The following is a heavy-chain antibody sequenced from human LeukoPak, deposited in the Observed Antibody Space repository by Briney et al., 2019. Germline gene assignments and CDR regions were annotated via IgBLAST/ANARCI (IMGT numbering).Heavy chain of an antibody. J-gene: IGHJ3*02. CDR3: AAVTDDAFDI. CDR2: IYYSGST. D-gene: IGHD3-16*02. V-gene: IGHV4-59*01. CDR1: GGSISSYY. Sequence: KTSETLSLTCTVSGGSISSYYWSWIRQPPGKGLEWIGYIYYSGSTNYNPSLKSRVTISVDTSKNQFSLKLSSVTAADTAVYYCAAVTDDAFDIWGQGTMVTVSS.